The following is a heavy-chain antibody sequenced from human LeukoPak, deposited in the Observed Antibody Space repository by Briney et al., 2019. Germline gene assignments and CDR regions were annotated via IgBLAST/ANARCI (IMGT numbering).Heavy chain of an antibody. CDR2: INPSGGST. Sequence: ASVKVSCKASGYTFTSYYMHWVRQAPGQGLEWMGIINPSGGSTRYAQKFQGRVTMTRDTSTTTVYMELSSLRSEDTAVYYCAREGDTVMARRYFDYWGQGTLVTVSS. D-gene: IGHD5-18*01. CDR1: GYTFTSYY. V-gene: IGHV1-46*01. J-gene: IGHJ4*02. CDR3: AREGDTVMARRYFDY.